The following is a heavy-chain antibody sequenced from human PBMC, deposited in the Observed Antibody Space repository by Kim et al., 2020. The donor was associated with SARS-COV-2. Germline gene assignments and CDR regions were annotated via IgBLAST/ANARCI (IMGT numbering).Heavy chain of an antibody. CDR3: AKVRRVGAVVRHWYFDL. J-gene: IGHJ2*01. CDR1: GFTFDDYA. V-gene: IGHV3-43*02. CDR2: ISGVGGST. D-gene: IGHD1-26*01. Sequence: GGSLRLSCAASGFTFDDYAMHWVRQAPGKGLEWVSLISGVGGSTYYADSVKGRFTISRDNSKNSLYLQMNSLRTEDTALYYCAKVRRVGAVVRHWYFDLWGRGTLLTVSS.